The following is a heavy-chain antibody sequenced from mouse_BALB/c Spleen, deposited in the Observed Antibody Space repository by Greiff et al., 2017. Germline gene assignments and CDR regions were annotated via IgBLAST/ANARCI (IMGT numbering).Heavy chain of an antibody. CDR3: ARRVTTRGYAMEY. CDR1: GYTFTDYA. V-gene: IGHV1S137*01. CDR2: ISTYYGDA. J-gene: IGHJ4*01. Sequence: QVQLQQSGAELVRPGVSVKISCKGSGYTFTDYAMPWVKQSHAKSLEWIGVISTYYGDASSNQKFTGKATMTVDKSYSTAYMELARLNSEDSAIYYCARRVTTRGYAMEYWGQGTSVTVSS. D-gene: IGHD2-1*01.